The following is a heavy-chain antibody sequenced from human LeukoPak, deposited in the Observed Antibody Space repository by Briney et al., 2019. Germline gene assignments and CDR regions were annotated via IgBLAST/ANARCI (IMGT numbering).Heavy chain of an antibody. V-gene: IGHV4-34*01. J-gene: IGHJ4*02. CDR3: ARLASDDSSGYFDY. CDR1: GGSFSGYY. Sequence: SETLSLTCAVYGGSFSGYYWSWIRQPPGKGLEWIGEINHSGSTNYNPPLKSRVTISVDTSKNQFSLKLSSVTAADTAVYYCARLASDDSSGYFDYWGQGTLVTVSS. D-gene: IGHD3-22*01. CDR2: INHSGST.